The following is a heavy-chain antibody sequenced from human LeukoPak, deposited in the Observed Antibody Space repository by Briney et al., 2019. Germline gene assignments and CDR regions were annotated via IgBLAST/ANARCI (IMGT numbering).Heavy chain of an antibody. Sequence: PGGSLRLSCAASGFTFSNYWMNWVRQAPGEGLEWVANIKQDGSDRFYVGSVKGRFTISRDNAKNSLYLQMNSLRAEDTAVYYCAREWGYYADYWGQGTLVTVSS. V-gene: IGHV3-7*01. D-gene: IGHD3-3*01. CDR1: GFTFSNYW. J-gene: IGHJ4*02. CDR2: IKQDGSDR. CDR3: AREWGYYADY.